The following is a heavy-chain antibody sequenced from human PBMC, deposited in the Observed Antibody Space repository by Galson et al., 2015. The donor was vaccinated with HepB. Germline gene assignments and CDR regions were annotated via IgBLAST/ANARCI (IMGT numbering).Heavy chain of an antibody. Sequence: SVKVSCKASGGTFSSYAISWVRQAPGQGLEWMGGIIPIFGTANYAQKFQGRVTITADESTSTAYMELSSLRSEDTAVYYCAGANPRLYCSITSYYILDYCGEGSLVAVS. CDR3: AGANPRLYCSITSYYILDY. J-gene: IGHJ4*02. V-gene: IGHV1-69*13. D-gene: IGHD2-2*02. CDR2: IIPIFGTA. CDR1: GGTFSSYA.